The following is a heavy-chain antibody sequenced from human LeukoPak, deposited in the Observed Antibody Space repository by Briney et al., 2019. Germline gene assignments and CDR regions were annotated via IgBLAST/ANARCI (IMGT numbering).Heavy chain of an antibody. J-gene: IGHJ4*02. D-gene: IGHD2-21*02. CDR2: ISYDGSNK. V-gene: IGHV3-30*03. CDR1: GFTFSSYG. Sequence: GGSLRLSCAASGFTFSSYGMHWVRQAPGKGLEWVAVISYDGSNKYYEDSVKGRFTISRDNSKNTMSLQMNSLRDEDTAVYYCARDVVVTAIWYYFDYWGQGTRVTVSS. CDR3: ARDVVVTAIWYYFDY.